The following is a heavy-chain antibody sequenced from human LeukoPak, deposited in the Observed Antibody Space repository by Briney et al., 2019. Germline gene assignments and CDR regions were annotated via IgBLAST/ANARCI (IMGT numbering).Heavy chain of an antibody. D-gene: IGHD2-21*02. V-gene: IGHV1-69*05. CDR1: GGTFSSYA. CDR2: IIPIFGTA. J-gene: IGHJ4*02. Sequence: VASVKVSCKASGGTFSSYAISWVRQAPGQGLEWMGGIIPIFGTANYAQKFQGRVTITTDESTSTAYMELSSLRFEDTAVYYCARDGGCGGDCYSSHFDYWGQGTQVTVSS. CDR3: ARDGGCGGDCYSSHFDY.